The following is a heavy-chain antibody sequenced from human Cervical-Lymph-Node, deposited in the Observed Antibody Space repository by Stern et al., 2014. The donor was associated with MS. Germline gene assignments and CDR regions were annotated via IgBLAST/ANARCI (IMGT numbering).Heavy chain of an antibody. V-gene: IGHV1-69*01. CDR3: TRGWAALGQDYHYRLDV. J-gene: IGHJ6*02. D-gene: IGHD5-18*01. Sequence: QVQLVQSGSEVKKPGSSGKGSCKASGGTFSNYAFNWVHQAPRQGLQWVGGIIPKLGTPKYARMFQGRVTITADGATSTAYMELSSLRNEDAAVYYCTRGWAALGQDYHYRLDVWGQGTTVTVSS. CDR1: GGTFSNYA. CDR2: IIPKLGTP.